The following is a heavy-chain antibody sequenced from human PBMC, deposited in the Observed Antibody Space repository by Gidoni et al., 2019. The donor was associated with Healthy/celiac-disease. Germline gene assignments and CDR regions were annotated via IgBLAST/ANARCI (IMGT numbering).Heavy chain of an antibody. V-gene: IGHV3-15*01. CDR3: TTEEVMGYCSSTSCYGMDV. D-gene: IGHD2-2*01. Sequence: EVQLVASGGGLVKPGGSLRLSCAASGFTFSNAWMSWVRQAPGKGLEWVGRIKSKTDGGTTDYAALVKGRFTISRDDSKNTLYLQMNSLKTEDTAVYYCTTEEVMGYCSSTSCYGMDVWGQGTTVTVSS. CDR2: IKSKTDGGTT. J-gene: IGHJ6*02. CDR1: GFTFSNAW.